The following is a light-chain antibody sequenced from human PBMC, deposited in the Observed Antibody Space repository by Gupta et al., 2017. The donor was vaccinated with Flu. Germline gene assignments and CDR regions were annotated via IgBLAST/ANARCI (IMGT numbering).Light chain of an antibody. CDR2: STN. V-gene: IGLV8-61*01. CDR3: VLYMGGDVSV. CDR1: PGSVPADPF. Sequence: QTVVTQEPSLSVSPGGTVTLTCGLSPGSVPADPFPTWYHPPPRPPQRTLIFSTNLRSAGVPDRFSGSILGKRAALTITVAQEDEESDYCCVLYMGGDVSVFGGGTKLTVL. J-gene: IGLJ3*02.